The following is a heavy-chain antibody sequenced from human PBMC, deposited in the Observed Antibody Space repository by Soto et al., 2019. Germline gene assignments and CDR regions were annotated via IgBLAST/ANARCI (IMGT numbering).Heavy chain of an antibody. CDR1: GGSFSGYY. Sequence: PSETLSLTCAVYGGSFSGYYWSWIRQPPGKGLEWIGEINHSGSTNYNPSLKSRVTISVDTSKNQFSLKLSSVTAADTAVYYCAKESYYDFWSAQHSDYYGMDVWGQGTTVTVSS. J-gene: IGHJ6*02. CDR2: INHSGST. V-gene: IGHV4-34*01. CDR3: AKESYYDFWSAQHSDYYGMDV. D-gene: IGHD3-3*01.